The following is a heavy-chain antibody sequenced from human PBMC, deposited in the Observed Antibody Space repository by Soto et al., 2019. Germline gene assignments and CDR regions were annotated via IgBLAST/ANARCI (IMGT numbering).Heavy chain of an antibody. D-gene: IGHD6-13*01. Sequence: ASVKVSFKASGYTFTSYYMHWVRQAPGQGLEWMGIINPSGGSTSYAQKFQGRVTMTRDTSTSTVYMELSSLRSEDTAVYYCARESPYSSSLLKGLGAFDYWGQGTLVTVSS. V-gene: IGHV1-46*01. CDR1: GYTFTSYY. CDR3: ARESPYSSSLLKGLGAFDY. J-gene: IGHJ4*02. CDR2: INPSGGST.